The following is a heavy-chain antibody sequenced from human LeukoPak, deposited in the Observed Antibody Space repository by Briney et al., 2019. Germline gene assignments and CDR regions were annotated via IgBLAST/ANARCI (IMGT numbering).Heavy chain of an antibody. CDR3: ASSSMVAPPYDYYYGMDV. V-gene: IGHV5-51*01. J-gene: IGHJ6*02. D-gene: IGHD4/OR15-4a*01. Sequence: GESPKISCKGPGYSFTSYWIGWVRQMPGKGLEWMGIIYPGDSDTRYSPSFQGQVTISADKSISTAYLQWSSLKASDTAMYYCASSSMVAPPYDYYYGMDVWGQGTTVTVSS. CDR1: GYSFTSYW. CDR2: IYPGDSDT.